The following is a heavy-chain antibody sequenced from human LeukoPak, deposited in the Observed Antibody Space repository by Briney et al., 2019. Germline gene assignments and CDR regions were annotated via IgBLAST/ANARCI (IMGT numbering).Heavy chain of an antibody. J-gene: IGHJ6*02. CDR3: TRAGGGYGMDV. Sequence: PGGSLRLSCTASGFTFGDYAMSWVRQAPGKGLEWGGFIRSKAYGGTTEYAASVKGRFTISRDDSKSIAYLQMNSLKTEDTAVYYCTRAGGGYGMDVWGQGTTVTVS. CDR1: GFTFGDYA. CDR2: IRSKAYGGTT. V-gene: IGHV3-49*04. D-gene: IGHD2-15*01.